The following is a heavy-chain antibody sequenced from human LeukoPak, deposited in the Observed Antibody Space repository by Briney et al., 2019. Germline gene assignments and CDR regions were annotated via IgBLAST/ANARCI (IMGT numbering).Heavy chain of an antibody. D-gene: IGHD4-17*01. Sequence: SVKVSCKASGGTFSSYAISWVRQAPGQGLEWMGGIIPIFGTANYAQKFQGRVTITADESTSTAYMKLSSLRSEDTAVYYCARHGDRYYFDYWGQGTLVTVSS. V-gene: IGHV1-69*13. CDR2: IIPIFGTA. CDR3: ARHGDRYYFDY. J-gene: IGHJ4*02. CDR1: GGTFSSYA.